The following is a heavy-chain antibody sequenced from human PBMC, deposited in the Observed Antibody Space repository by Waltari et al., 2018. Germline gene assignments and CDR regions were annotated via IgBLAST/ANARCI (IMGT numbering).Heavy chain of an antibody. CDR2: GSTFHDYR. J-gene: IGHJ4*02. CDR1: GYIFTDYG. CDR3: ARDAVGATHLDY. V-gene: IGHV1-18*01. Sequence: QVQLVQSGGEVKKPGASVKVSCKASGYIFTDYGISWVRQAPGKGLEWMGWGSTFHDYRSYAQNLQGRVTMTTDRSTNTVYMELESLRSDDTAVYYCARDAVGATHLDYWGQGTLVTVSS. D-gene: IGHD1-26*01.